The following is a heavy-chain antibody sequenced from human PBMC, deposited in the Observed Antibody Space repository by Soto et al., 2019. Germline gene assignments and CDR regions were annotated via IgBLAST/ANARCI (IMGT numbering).Heavy chain of an antibody. Sequence: QVQLVQSGAEVKKPGASVKVSCKASGYTFTSYAMHWVRQAPGQRLEWMGWINAGNGNTKYSQKFQGRVTITRYTSASIAYMELSSLRSEDTAVYYCARDTAMADYHYGMDVWGQGTTVTVSS. V-gene: IGHV1-3*01. J-gene: IGHJ6*02. CDR3: ARDTAMADYHYGMDV. CDR1: GYTFTSYA. CDR2: INAGNGNT. D-gene: IGHD5-18*01.